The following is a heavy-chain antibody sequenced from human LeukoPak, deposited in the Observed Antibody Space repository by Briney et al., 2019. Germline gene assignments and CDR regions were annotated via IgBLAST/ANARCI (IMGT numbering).Heavy chain of an antibody. Sequence: GGSLRLSCAASGFTFSSYGMHWVRQAPGKGLEWVAFIRYDGSNKYYADSVKGRFTISRDNSKNTLYLQMNSLRAEDTAVYYCAKLLDELLWFGESLPIWGQGTLVTVSS. D-gene: IGHD3-10*01. CDR2: IRYDGSNK. CDR1: GFTFSSYG. CDR3: AKLLDELLWFGESLPI. J-gene: IGHJ4*02. V-gene: IGHV3-30*02.